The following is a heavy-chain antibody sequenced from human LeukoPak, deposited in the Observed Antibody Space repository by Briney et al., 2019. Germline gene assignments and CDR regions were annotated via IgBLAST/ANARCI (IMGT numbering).Heavy chain of an antibody. CDR2: IHYTGTT. V-gene: IGHV4-59*01. Sequence: SETLSLTCTVSGDSITSYHWSWIRQPPGKGPEWIGFIHYTGTTNYSPSLRSRVTISVDTSKNQFSLKLSSVTAADTAVYYCARDTGRDGGFDYWGQGTLSPSPQ. D-gene: IGHD1-1*01. CDR1: GDSITSYH. CDR3: ARDTGRDGGFDY. J-gene: IGHJ4*02.